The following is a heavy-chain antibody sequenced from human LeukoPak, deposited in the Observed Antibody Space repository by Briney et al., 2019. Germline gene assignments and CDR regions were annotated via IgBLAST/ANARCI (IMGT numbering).Heavy chain of an antibody. CDR3: ARGPRGYDILTGYYRY. CDR1: GYTFTGYH. J-gene: IGHJ4*02. CDR2: TTPHNGDT. D-gene: IGHD3-9*01. Sequence: GASVKVSCKASGYTFTGYHMHWVRQAPGQGLEWMGWTTPHNGDTNYAQKFQGRVTMTSDTSISTVYMELTRLTSADTAVYYCARGPRGYDILTGYYRYWGQGTLVTVSS. V-gene: IGHV1-2*02.